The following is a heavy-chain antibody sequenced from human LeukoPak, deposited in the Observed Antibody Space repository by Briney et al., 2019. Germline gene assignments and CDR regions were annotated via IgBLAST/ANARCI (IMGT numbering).Heavy chain of an antibody. CDR2: IKQDGSEK. CDR1: GFTFSSYW. J-gene: IGHJ5*02. CDR3: ARLYYYGSGSYYNRRGYNWFDP. Sequence: GGSLRLSCAASGFTFSSYWMTWVRQAPGKGLEWVANIKQDGSEKYYVDSVKGRFTISRDNAKNSLYLQMNSLRAEDTAVYYCARLYYYGSGSYYNRRGYNWFDPWGQGTLVTVSS. D-gene: IGHD3-10*01. V-gene: IGHV3-7*03.